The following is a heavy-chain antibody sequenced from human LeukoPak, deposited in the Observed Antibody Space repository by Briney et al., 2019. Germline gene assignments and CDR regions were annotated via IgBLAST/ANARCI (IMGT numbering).Heavy chain of an antibody. J-gene: IGHJ4*02. CDR3: TRADGDYDHHFFDY. Sequence: PGGSLRLSCTASGFNSGDYGLSWVRRAPGKGLEWIGFIRRRANDGTTEYAASVKGKFTISRDDSKSIAYLQMNGLQTEDTGLYYCTRADGDYDHHFFDYWGQGTQAIVSS. V-gene: IGHV3-49*04. CDR2: IRRRANDGTT. CDR1: GFNSGDYG. D-gene: IGHD4-17*01.